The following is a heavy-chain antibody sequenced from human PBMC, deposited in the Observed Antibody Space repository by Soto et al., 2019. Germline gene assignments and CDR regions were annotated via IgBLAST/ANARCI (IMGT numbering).Heavy chain of an antibody. CDR3: ARESGENWTYEAH. D-gene: IGHD1-7*01. J-gene: IGHJ1*01. V-gene: IGHV4-4*07. Sequence: SETLSLTCTVSGAYVSDFSWSWIRQPAGKGLEWIGRITVNGITQYTPSFRSRVTMSMDTSRNQFSLNLQSATAADTALYYCARESGENWTYEAHWGQGTLVTVSS. CDR2: ITVNGIT. CDR1: GAYVSDFS.